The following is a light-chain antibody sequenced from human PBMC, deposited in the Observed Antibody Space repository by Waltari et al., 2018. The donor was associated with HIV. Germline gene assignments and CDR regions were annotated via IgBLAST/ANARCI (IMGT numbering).Light chain of an antibody. Sequence: QSVLTHPPSPSGHPGQGVTISCSGSKPNTRDHYVYWYQQLPRKAPKLPIETNIRRPAGFPDRFSGSKAGTSASLAISGLRSDDEADYYCATWDDSLNGWAFGGGTKLTVL. J-gene: IGLJ3*02. CDR3: ATWDDSLNGWA. V-gene: IGLV1-47*01. CDR1: KPNTRDHY. CDR2: TNI.